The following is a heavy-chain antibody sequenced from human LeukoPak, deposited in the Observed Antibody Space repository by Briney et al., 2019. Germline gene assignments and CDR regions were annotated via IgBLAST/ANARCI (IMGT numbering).Heavy chain of an antibody. CDR2: ISYDGSNK. V-gene: IGHV3-30*03. CDR1: GFTFSSYG. Sequence: GGSLRLSCAASGFTFSSYGMHWVRQAPGKGLEWVAVISYDGSNKYYADSVKGRFTISRDNSKNTLYLQMNSLRAEDTAVYYCVVAARYDRWESWGQGTLVTVSS. J-gene: IGHJ5*02. D-gene: IGHD2-15*01. CDR3: VVAARYDRWES.